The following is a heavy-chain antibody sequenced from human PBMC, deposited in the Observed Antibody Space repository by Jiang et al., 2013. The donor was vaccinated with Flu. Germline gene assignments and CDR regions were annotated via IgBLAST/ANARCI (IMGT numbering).Heavy chain of an antibody. Sequence: AVISYDGSNKYYADSVKGRFTISRDNSKNTLYLQMNSLRAEDTAVYYCARDQNWGLESGGAFDIWGQGTMVTVSS. D-gene: IGHD7-27*01. V-gene: IGHV3-30-3*01. CDR3: ARDQNWGLESGGAFDI. CDR2: ISYDGSNK. J-gene: IGHJ3*02.